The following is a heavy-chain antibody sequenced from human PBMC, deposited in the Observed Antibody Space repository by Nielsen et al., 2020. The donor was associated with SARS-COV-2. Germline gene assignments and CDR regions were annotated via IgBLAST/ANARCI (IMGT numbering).Heavy chain of an antibody. CDR1: GYSFTSYW. CDR2: IYPGDSDT. Sequence: GESLKISCKGSGYSFTSYWIGWVRQMPGKGLEWMGIIYPGDSDTRYSPSFQGQVTISADKSISTAYLQWSSLKASDTAMYYCARLGRIAAAGFYYYMDVWGKGTTVTV. J-gene: IGHJ6*03. D-gene: IGHD6-13*01. V-gene: IGHV5-51*01. CDR3: ARLGRIAAAGFYYYMDV.